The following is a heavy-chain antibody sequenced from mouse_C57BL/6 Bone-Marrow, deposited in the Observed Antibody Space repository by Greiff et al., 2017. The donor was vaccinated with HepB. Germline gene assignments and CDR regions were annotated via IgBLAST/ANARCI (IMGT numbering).Heavy chain of an antibody. D-gene: IGHD2-4*01. V-gene: IGHV5-4*01. CDR1: GFTFSSYA. J-gene: IGHJ4*01. Sequence: VQRVESGGGLVKPGGSLKLSCAASGFTFSSYAMSWVRQTPEKRLEWVATISDGGSYTYYPDNVKGRFTISRDNAKNNLYLQMSHLKSEDTAMYYCARDYDYDDAMDYWGQGTSVTVSS. CDR3: ARDYDYDDAMDY. CDR2: ISDGGSYT.